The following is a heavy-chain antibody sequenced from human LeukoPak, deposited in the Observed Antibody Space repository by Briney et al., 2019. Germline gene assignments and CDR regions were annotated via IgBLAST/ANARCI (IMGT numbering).Heavy chain of an antibody. CDR3: ARHRYGDSHDY. CDR2: IYYSGST. J-gene: IGHJ4*02. D-gene: IGHD4-17*01. V-gene: IGHV4-59*08. CDR1: GGSISSYY. Sequence: PSETLSLTCTVSGGSISSYYWSWLRQPPGKGLEWMGYIYYSGSTNYNPSLKSRVTISVDTSKNQFSLKLSSVTAADTAVYYCARHRYGDSHDYWGQGTLVTVSS.